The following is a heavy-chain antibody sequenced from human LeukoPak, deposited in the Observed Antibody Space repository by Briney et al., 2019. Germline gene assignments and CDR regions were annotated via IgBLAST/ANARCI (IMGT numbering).Heavy chain of an antibody. D-gene: IGHD3-16*01. CDR3: ARAVRGRWLPRLGYYFDY. J-gene: IGHJ4*02. CDR1: GFTFSSYW. CDR2: IKQDGSEK. Sequence: GGSLRLSCAASGFTFSSYWMSWVRQAPGKGLEWVANIKQDGSEKYYVDSVKGRFTISRDNAKNPLYLQMNSLRAEDTAVYYCARAVRGRWLPRLGYYFDYWGQGTLVTVSS. V-gene: IGHV3-7*01.